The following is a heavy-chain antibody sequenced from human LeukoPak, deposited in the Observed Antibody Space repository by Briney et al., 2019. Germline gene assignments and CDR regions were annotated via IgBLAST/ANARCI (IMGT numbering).Heavy chain of an antibody. J-gene: IGHJ4*02. D-gene: IGHD6-13*01. Sequence: PSQTLSLTCAISGDSVSSNSATWNWIRQSPSRGLEWLGRTYYRSKWYNEYAVSVKSRITINPDTSKNQFSLQVNSVTPEDTAVYYCAGSHSSTWYPDCWGQGTLVTVSS. CDR2: TYYRSKWYN. CDR1: GDSVSSNSAT. V-gene: IGHV6-1*01. CDR3: AGSHSSTWYPDC.